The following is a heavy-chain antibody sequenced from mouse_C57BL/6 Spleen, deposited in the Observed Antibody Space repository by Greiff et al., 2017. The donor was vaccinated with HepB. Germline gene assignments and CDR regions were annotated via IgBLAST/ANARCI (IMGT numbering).Heavy chain of an antibody. CDR2: ISSGSSTI. V-gene: IGHV5-17*01. J-gene: IGHJ2*01. Sequence: VQLKQSGGGLVKPGGSLKLSCAASGFTFSDYGMHWVRQAPEKGLEWVAYISSGSSTIYYADTVKGRFTISRDNAKNTLFLQMTSLRSEDTAMYYWARLGYYGSSLYFDYWGQGTTLTVSS. CDR3: ARLGYYGSSLYFDY. D-gene: IGHD1-1*01. CDR1: GFTFSDYG.